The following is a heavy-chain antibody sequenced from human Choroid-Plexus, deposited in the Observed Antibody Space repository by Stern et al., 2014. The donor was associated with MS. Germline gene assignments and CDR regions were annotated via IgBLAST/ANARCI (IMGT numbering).Heavy chain of an antibody. V-gene: IGHV3-30*18. J-gene: IGHJ4*02. CDR2: ISYDGSDK. D-gene: IGHD2-15*01. Sequence: QVQLVESGGGVAQPGRPLILSCAASGFTFSNFGMHWVRQAPGKGLEWVALISYDGSDKYYADSVKGRFTIFRDNSKNTLYMHMNSLRAEDTAVYYCAKDRQWSTYFFDYWGQGSLVNVSS. CDR1: GFTFSNFG. CDR3: AKDRQWSTYFFDY.